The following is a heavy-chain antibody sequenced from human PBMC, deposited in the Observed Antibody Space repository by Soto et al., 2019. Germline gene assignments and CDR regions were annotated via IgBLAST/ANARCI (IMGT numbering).Heavy chain of an antibody. CDR1: GYTFTSYA. J-gene: IGHJ4*02. CDR2: INAGNGNT. CDR3: SRSSDMVGGVILYDY. V-gene: IGHV1-3*01. Sequence: ASVKDSCKASGYTFTSYAMHWVRQAPGQRLEGMGWINAGNGNTKYSKKFQGRVTIIRDTSASQADTELSSLRSEDTAVYYCSRSSDMVGGVILYDYWGQGTLVTVSS. D-gene: IGHD3-10*01.